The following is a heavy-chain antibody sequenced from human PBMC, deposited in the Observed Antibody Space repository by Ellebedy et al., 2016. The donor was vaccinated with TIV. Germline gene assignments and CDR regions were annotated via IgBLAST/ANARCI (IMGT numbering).Heavy chain of an antibody. J-gene: IGHJ4*02. V-gene: IGHV3-30-3*01. CDR3: ARDHDYGGNSFFDY. Sequence: GGSLRLXXAASGFTFSSYAMHWVRQAPGKGLEWVAVISYDGSNKYYADSVKGRFTISRDNSKNTLYLQMNSLRAEDTAVYYCARDHDYGGNSFFDYWGQGTLVTVSS. CDR2: ISYDGSNK. D-gene: IGHD4-23*01. CDR1: GFTFSSYA.